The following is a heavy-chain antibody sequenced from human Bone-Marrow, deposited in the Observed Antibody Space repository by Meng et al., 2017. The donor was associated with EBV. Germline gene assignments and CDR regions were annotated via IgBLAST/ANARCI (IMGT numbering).Heavy chain of an antibody. CDR1: GGTFRSDA. V-gene: IGHV1-69*01. CDR2: LIPMVGAP. D-gene: IGHD3-10*01. CDR3: ASESGRGFTPDY. Sequence: VQLLQSGAGVKKAGSSVKVSWRTFGGTFRSDAVSWVRQAPGQGLDWMGGLIPMVGAPHYAQKFQGRVTIIADESTSTHSMELNSLRSEDTAMYYCASESGRGFTPDYWGQGTLVTVSS. J-gene: IGHJ4*02.